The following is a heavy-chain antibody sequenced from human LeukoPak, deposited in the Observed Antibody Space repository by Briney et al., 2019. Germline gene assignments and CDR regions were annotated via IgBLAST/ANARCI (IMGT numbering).Heavy chain of an antibody. J-gene: IGHJ3*02. Sequence: SETLSLTCTVSGGSISSYYWSWIRQPPWKGLEWIGYIYYSGSTNYNPSLKSRVTISVDTSKNQFSLKLSSVTAADTAVYYCARFSTVTNAFDIWGQGTMVTVSS. CDR1: GGSISSYY. CDR2: IYYSGST. D-gene: IGHD4-17*01. V-gene: IGHV4-59*01. CDR3: ARFSTVTNAFDI.